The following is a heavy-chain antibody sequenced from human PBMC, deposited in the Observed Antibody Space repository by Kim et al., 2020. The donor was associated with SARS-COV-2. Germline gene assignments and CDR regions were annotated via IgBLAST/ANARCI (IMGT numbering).Heavy chain of an antibody. CDR1: GFTFSNAW. J-gene: IGHJ5*02. V-gene: IGHV3-15*01. CDR2: IKSKTDGGTT. CDR3: TTQEAVLLWFGELSKGGSDWFDP. Sequence: GGSLRLSCAASGFTFSNAWMSWVRQAPGKGLEWVGRIKSKTDGGTTDYAAPVKGRFTISRDDSKNTLYLQMNSLKTEDTAVYYCTTQEAVLLWFGELSKGGSDWFDPWGQGTLVTVSS. D-gene: IGHD3-10*01.